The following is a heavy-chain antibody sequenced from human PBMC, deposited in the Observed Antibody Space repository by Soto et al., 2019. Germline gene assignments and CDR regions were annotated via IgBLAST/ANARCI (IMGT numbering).Heavy chain of an antibody. CDR2: IYYSGST. CDR1: GGSISSYY. CDR3: ARGAGGGFDY. V-gene: IGHV4-59*01. D-gene: IGHD3-16*01. Sequence: PSETLSLTCTVSGGSISSYYWSWIRQPPGKGLEWIGYIYYSGSTNYNPSLKSRVTISVDTSKNQFSLKLSSVTAADTAVYYCARGAGGGFDYWGQGTLVTVSS. J-gene: IGHJ4*02.